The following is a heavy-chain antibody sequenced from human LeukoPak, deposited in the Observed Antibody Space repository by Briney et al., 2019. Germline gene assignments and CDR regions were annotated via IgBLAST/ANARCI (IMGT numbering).Heavy chain of an antibody. CDR1: GGTLSNNV. CDR3: ARDVGYSSGYPNWFDP. D-gene: IGHD3-22*01. J-gene: IGHJ5*02. V-gene: IGHV1-18*01. CDR2: ISAYNGNT. Sequence: GASVKVSCKASGGTLSNNVVSWVRQAPGQGLEWMGWISAYNGNTNYAQKLQGRVTMTTDTSTSTAYMELRSLRSDDTAVYYCARDVGYSSGYPNWFDPWGQGTLVTVSS.